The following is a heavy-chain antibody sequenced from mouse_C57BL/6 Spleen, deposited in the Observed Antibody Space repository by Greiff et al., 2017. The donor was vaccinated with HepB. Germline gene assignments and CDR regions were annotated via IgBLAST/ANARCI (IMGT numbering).Heavy chain of an antibody. Sequence: QVQLQQSGAELVKPGASVKISCKASGYAFSSYWMNWVKQRPGKGLEWIGQIYPGDGDTNYNGKLKGKATLTADKSSSTAYMQLSSLTSEDSAVYFCARRAVVSYEGYFDVWGTGTTVTVSS. V-gene: IGHV1-80*01. CDR2: IYPGDGDT. CDR1: GYAFSSYW. J-gene: IGHJ1*03. D-gene: IGHD1-1*01. CDR3: ARRAVVSYEGYFDV.